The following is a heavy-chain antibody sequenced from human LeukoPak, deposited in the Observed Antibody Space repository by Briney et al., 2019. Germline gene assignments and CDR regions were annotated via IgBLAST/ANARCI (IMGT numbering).Heavy chain of an antibody. J-gene: IGHJ4*02. Sequence: SETLSLTCTVSGGSISSYYWSWIRQLPGKGLEWIGYIYYSGSTNYNPSLKSRVTISVDTSKNQFSLKLSSVTAADTAVYYCARTERGYSYGFDCWGQGTLVTVSS. V-gene: IGHV4-59*08. CDR3: ARTERGYSYGFDC. CDR2: IYYSGST. CDR1: GGSISSYY. D-gene: IGHD5-18*01.